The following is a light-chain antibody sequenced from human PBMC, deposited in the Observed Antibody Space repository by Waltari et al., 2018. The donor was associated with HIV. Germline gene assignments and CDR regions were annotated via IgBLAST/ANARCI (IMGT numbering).Light chain of an antibody. J-gene: IGKJ2*01. CDR3: QQAFSFPHT. CDR1: QFISTS. V-gene: IGKV1-12*01. Sequence: DIQMTQSPSSMSASVGDRVTITCRASQFISTSLALYPQRPSRAPKLLIFAASRLQSGVPSRFSGGGSGTQFTLTINRLQPEDLATYYCQQAFSFPHTFGQGT. CDR2: AAS.